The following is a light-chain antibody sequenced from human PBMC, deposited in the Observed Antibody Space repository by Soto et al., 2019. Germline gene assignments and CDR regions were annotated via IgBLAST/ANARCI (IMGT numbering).Light chain of an antibody. V-gene: IGKV1-5*01. CDR1: QSIRTW. CDR2: DAS. Sequence: DIVMTQSPATLSASLGDRVTISCRASQSIRTWLAWYQQKPGQPPRLLISDASSLHSGLPSRISGSGSGTEVILTISSLHPDDFATYCWQKYNCHYTFGQGTKLDIK. CDR3: QKYNCHYT. J-gene: IGKJ2*01.